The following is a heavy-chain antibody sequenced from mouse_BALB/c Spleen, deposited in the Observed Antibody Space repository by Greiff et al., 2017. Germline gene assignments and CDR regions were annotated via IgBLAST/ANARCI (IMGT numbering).Heavy chain of an antibody. CDR2: IWGDGST. CDR1: GFSLTGYG. V-gene: IGHV2-6-7*01. J-gene: IGHJ4*01. CDR3: ARRYGIYYYAMDY. Sequence: QVQLKQSGPGLVAPSQSLSITCTVSGFSLTGYGVNWVRQPPGKGLEWLGMIWGDGSTDYNSALKSRLSISKDNSKSQVFLKMNSLQTDDTARYYCARRYGIYYYAMDYWGQGTSVTVSS. D-gene: IGHD2-10*02.